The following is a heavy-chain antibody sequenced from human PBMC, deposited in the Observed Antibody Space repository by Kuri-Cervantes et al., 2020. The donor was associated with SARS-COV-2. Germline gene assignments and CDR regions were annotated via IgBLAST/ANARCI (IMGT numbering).Heavy chain of an antibody. CDR2: FDPDDSET. CDR1: GYTLTELS. V-gene: IGHV1-24*01. Sequence: ASVKVSCKVSGYTLTELSMHWVRQAPGKGLEWMGGFDPDDSETIYAQKFQGRVTMTEDTSTDTAYMELSSLRSEDTSVYYCATGSGSYRGWSDPWGQGTLVTVSS. D-gene: IGHD1-26*01. CDR3: ATGSGSYRGWSDP. J-gene: IGHJ5*02.